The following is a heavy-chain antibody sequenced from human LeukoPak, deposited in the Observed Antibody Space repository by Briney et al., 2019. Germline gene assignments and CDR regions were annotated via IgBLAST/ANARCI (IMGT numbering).Heavy chain of an antibody. Sequence: PSETLSLTCTVSGGSISSSSYYWGWIRQPPGKGLEWIGSIYYSGSTYYNPSLNSRVTISIDTSKNQFSLKLSSVTAADTAVYYCARDFSGTTNGAFDIWGQGTMVTVSS. CDR3: ARDFSGTTNGAFDI. J-gene: IGHJ3*02. V-gene: IGHV4-39*07. CDR2: IYYSGST. D-gene: IGHD1-1*01. CDR1: GGSISSSSYY.